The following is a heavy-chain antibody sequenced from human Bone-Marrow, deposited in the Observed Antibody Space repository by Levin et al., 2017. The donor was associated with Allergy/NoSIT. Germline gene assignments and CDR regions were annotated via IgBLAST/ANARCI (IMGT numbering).Heavy chain of an antibody. V-gene: IGHV3-23*01. J-gene: IGHJ4*02. CDR3: GREQGASGWYTVDF. CDR2: IRPNSERT. CDR1: GFTFGNHA. D-gene: IGHD6-13*01. Sequence: PGGSLRLSCAASGFTFGNHAMTWVRHAPGKGLEWVSTIRPNSERTYFADSVKGRFTVSRDDSMNMMYLQMNSLRVDDAAVYYCGREQGASGWYTVDFWGQGTLVTVSS.